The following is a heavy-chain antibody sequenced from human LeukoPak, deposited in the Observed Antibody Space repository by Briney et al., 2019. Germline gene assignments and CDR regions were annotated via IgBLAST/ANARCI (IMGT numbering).Heavy chain of an antibody. CDR1: GGSISSGSYY. CDR3: ARSLSPDSRGYSRAFDY. CDR2: IYTSGST. D-gene: IGHD3-22*01. V-gene: IGHV4-61*02. Sequence: SETLSLTCTVSGGSISSGSYYWSWIRQPAGKGLEWIGRIYTSGSTNYNPSLKSRVTISVDTSKNQFSLKLSSVTAADTAVYYCARSLSPDSRGYSRAFDYWGQGTLVTVSS. J-gene: IGHJ4*02.